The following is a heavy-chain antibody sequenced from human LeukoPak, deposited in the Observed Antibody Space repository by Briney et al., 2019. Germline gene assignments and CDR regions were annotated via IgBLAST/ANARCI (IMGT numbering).Heavy chain of an antibody. J-gene: IGHJ4*02. Sequence: SETLSLTCAVYGGSFSDYYWSWIRQPPGKGLEWIGEINHSGSTNYNPSLKSRVTISVDTSKNQFSLKLSSVTAADTAVYYCARSLGYCSSTSCHWGQGTLVTVSS. CDR2: INHSGST. V-gene: IGHV4-34*01. CDR3: ARSLGYCSSTSCH. D-gene: IGHD2-2*01. CDR1: GGSFSDYY.